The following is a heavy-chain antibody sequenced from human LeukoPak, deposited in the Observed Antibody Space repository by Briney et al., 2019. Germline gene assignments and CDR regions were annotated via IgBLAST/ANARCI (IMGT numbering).Heavy chain of an antibody. V-gene: IGHV1-24*01. CDR3: ATGVICATTTCPGYKNYDFFMDV. CDR2: FDPAGVLY. J-gene: IGHJ6*03. D-gene: IGHD5-18*01. CDR1: GFTLSDLA. Sequence: ASVKVSCKVSGFTLSDLAMHWVRQVHGQGLEWVGGFDPAGVLYIYSQALRGRVILTEDASTNTAFMELNNLRPGDTAAYYCATGVICATTTCPGYKNYDFFMDVWGEGTTVAVSS.